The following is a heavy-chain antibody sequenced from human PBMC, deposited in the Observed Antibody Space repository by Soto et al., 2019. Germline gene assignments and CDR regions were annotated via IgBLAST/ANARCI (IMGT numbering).Heavy chain of an antibody. D-gene: IGHD6-13*01. Sequence: SETLSLTCTVSGGSISSYYWSWIRQPPGKGLEWIGYIYYSGSTNYNPSLKSRVTISVDTSKNQFSLKLSSVTAADTAVYYCARQIRYRSSRFIGYYGMDVWGQGTTVTVSS. CDR3: ARQIRYRSSRFIGYYGMDV. J-gene: IGHJ6*02. V-gene: IGHV4-59*01. CDR1: GGSISSYY. CDR2: IYYSGST.